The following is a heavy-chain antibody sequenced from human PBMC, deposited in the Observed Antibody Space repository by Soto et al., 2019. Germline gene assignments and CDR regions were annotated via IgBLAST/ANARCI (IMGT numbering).Heavy chain of an antibody. CDR3: ARTRRWARHWSHP. D-gene: IGHD2-8*02. J-gene: IGHJ2*01. CDR1: GGSISSSSYY. V-gene: IGHV4-39*01. Sequence: ASETLSLTCTVSGGSISSSSYYWGWIRQPPGKGLEWIGSIYYSGSTYYNPSLKSRVTISVDTSKNQFSLKLSSVTAADTAVYYWARTRRWARHWSHPGGRATLVPASP. CDR2: IYYSGST.